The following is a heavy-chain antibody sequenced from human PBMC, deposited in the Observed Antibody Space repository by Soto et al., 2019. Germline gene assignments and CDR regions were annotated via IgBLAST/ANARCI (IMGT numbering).Heavy chain of an antibody. D-gene: IGHD5-12*01. Sequence: QVQLQQWGAGLLKPSETLSLNCAVTGGSLSGYYWSWIRQPPGKGLEWIGEVKDGGHTNYSPSLRGRVTISSDTATNQFSLRLNSVTAAETGVYYCARGQEGVVATHWDQGSLVTVSS. V-gene: IGHV4-34*01. CDR1: GGSLSGYY. J-gene: IGHJ4*02. CDR3: ARGQEGVVATH. CDR2: VKDGGHT.